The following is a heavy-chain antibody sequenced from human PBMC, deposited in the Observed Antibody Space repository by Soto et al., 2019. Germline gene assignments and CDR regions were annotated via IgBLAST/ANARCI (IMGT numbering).Heavy chain of an antibody. CDR3: AKVRTSGTSNFDY. CDR2: IRDSGGST. V-gene: IGHV3-23*01. D-gene: IGHD1-1*01. Sequence: GGSLRLSCAASVFTFSNYCMAWVRQAPGRGLEWVSAIRDSGGSTYYADSVKGRFTVSRDNSNNTLYLQMISLRVEDTALYYCAKVRTSGTSNFDYWGQGALVTVSS. J-gene: IGHJ4*02. CDR1: VFTFSNYC.